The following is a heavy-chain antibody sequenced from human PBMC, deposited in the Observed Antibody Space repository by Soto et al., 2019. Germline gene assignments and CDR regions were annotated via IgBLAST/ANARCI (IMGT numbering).Heavy chain of an antibody. CDR2: INAGYGNT. J-gene: IGHJ4*02. Sequence: ASVKVSCKTSGYAFTALYMHWVRQAPGQRLEWMGWINAGYGNTKSSQKFQDRVTISRDTSASTAYMELTSLRSEDTAVYYCARDTGDGTFDFWGQGTLVTVSS. D-gene: IGHD7-27*01. CDR3: ARDTGDGTFDF. V-gene: IGHV1-3*01. CDR1: GYAFTALY.